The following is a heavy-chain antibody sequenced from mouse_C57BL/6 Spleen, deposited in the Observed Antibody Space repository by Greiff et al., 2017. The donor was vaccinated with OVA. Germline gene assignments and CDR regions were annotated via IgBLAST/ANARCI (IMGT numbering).Heavy chain of an antibody. V-gene: IGHV2-2*01. CDR1: GFSLTSYG. J-gene: IGHJ2*01. D-gene: IGHD4-1*01. CDR2: IWSGGST. CDR3: ARNYGLGPVYFDY. Sequence: VQVVESGPGLVQPSQSLSITCTVSGFSLTSYGVHWVRQSPGKGLEWLGVIWSGGSTDYNAAFISRLSISKDNSKSQVFFKMNSLQADDTAIYYCARNYGLGPVYFDYWGQGTTLTVSS.